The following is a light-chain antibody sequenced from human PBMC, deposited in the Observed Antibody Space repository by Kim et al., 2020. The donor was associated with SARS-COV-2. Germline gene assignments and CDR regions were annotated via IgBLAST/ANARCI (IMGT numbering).Light chain of an antibody. J-gene: IGLJ1*01. CDR1: KLGDKY. Sequence: VSPEKTASIPCSGDKLGDKYACWYQQKPGQSPVLVIYQDSKRPSGIPERFSGSNSGDTATLTISGTQAMDEADYYCQAWDSSTSYVFGTGTKVTVL. CDR2: QDS. CDR3: QAWDSSTSYV. V-gene: IGLV3-1*01.